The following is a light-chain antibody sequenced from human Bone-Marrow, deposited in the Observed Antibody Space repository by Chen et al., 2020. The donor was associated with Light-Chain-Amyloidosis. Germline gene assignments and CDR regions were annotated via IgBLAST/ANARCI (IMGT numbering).Light chain of an antibody. CDR1: SSDIGGYDY. V-gene: IGLV2-11*01. CDR2: DVN. Sequence: QSALTQPHSVSGSPGQSVTISFTGTSSDIGGYDYVSWYQQYPGTAPKLIIYDVNKRPSGVPDRFSASKSANTASLTISGLQADDEAEYHCCAYAGTYTWLFGGGTRLTVL. J-gene: IGLJ3*02. CDR3: CAYAGTYTWL.